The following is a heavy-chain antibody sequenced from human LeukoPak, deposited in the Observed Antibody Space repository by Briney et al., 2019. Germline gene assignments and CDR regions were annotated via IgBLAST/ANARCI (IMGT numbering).Heavy chain of an antibody. D-gene: IGHD3-22*01. J-gene: IGHJ4*02. CDR1: GITVSNYG. CDR2: IRGSGGGT. Sequence: GGSLRLSCAVSGITVSNYGMSWVRQAPGKGLEWVAGIRGSGGGTNYADSVKGRFTISRDNFKNTLYLQMNSLRAEDRALCFCAKRGVVIRVILVGFHKEAYYFDSCGQGALVTASS. CDR3: AKRGVVIRVILVGFHKEAYYFDS. V-gene: IGHV3-23*01.